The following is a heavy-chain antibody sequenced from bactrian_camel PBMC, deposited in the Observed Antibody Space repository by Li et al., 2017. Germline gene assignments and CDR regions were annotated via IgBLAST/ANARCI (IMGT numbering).Heavy chain of an antibody. CDR1: GFTFTNYR. V-gene: IGHV3S25*01. CDR2: SSSGALSL. D-gene: IGHD3*01. J-gene: IGHJ4*01. CDR3: AASYRVFGLCSSADYAYDY. Sequence: QLVESGGGSVQAGGSLRLSCAASGFTFTNYRMHWVRQGPGKGLEWVSSSSSGALSLVYADSVAGRFTISVDNAKNMVYLQMDSLKPEDTALYYCAASYRVFGLCSSADYAYDYWGQGTQVTVS.